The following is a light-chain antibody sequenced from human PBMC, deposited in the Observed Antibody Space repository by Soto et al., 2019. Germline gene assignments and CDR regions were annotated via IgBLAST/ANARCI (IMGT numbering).Light chain of an antibody. CDR1: QSISSR. V-gene: IGKV1-9*01. CDR3: QQLDSYPIT. CDR2: AAS. J-gene: IGKJ5*01. Sequence: DIQVTQSPSSLSASVGDGVTITCRASQSISSRLAWYQQKPGKAPNLLIYAASTLQSGVPSRFSGSGSGTDFTLTISSLQPEDFATYYCQQLDSYPITFGQGTRLEIK.